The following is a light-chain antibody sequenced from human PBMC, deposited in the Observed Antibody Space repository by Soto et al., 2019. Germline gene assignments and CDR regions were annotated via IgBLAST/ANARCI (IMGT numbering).Light chain of an antibody. CDR2: KAS. V-gene: IGKV1-5*03. CDR3: QQYSSYPWT. CDR1: QYMSDW. Sequence: DIQMTQSPSTLSASIGDRVTITCRASQYMSDWLAWYQQKPGKVPKLLISKASYLESGLPLRFSGSGSGREFTLTISSLQPDDFATYDGQQYSSYPWTCGQGTKVDVK. J-gene: IGKJ1*01.